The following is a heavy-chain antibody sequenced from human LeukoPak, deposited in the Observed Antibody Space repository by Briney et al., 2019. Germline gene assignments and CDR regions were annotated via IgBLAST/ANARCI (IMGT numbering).Heavy chain of an antibody. CDR1: GFTFSDYY. CDR3: AKRYYDSSGFDY. V-gene: IGHV3-11*04. Sequence: GGSLRLSCAASGFTFSDYYMSWIRQAPGKGLEWVSYISSSGSTIYYADSVKGRFTISRDNSKNTLYLQMNSLRAEDTAVYYCAKRYYDSSGFDYWGQGTLVTVSS. J-gene: IGHJ4*02. D-gene: IGHD3-22*01. CDR2: ISSSGSTI.